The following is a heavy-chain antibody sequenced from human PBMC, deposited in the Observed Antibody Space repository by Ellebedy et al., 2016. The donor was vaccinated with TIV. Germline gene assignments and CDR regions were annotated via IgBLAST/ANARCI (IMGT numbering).Heavy chain of an antibody. D-gene: IGHD2-15*01. Sequence: GESLKISCAASGFTFSSYAMSWVRQAPGKGLEWVSAISGSGGSTYYADSVKGRFTISRDNSKNTLYLQMNSLRAEDTAVYYCAKEAGSGPDTPADYWGQGTLVTVSS. V-gene: IGHV3-23*01. CDR1: GFTFSSYA. CDR3: AKEAGSGPDTPADY. J-gene: IGHJ4*02. CDR2: ISGSGGST.